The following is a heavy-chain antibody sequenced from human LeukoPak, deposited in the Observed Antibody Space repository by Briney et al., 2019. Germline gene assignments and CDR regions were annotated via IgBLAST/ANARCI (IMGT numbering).Heavy chain of an antibody. CDR3: ARDPIVGATTDWFDP. CDR2: MNPHSGNT. CDR1: GYTFTSYD. Sequence: ASVKVSCKASGYTFTSYDINWVRQATGQGLEWTGWMNPHSGNTVYAQKFQGRVTMTRNTAISTAYMELSSLRSEDTAVYYCARDPIVGATTDWFDPWGQGTLVTVSS. V-gene: IGHV1-8*01. D-gene: IGHD1-26*01. J-gene: IGHJ5*02.